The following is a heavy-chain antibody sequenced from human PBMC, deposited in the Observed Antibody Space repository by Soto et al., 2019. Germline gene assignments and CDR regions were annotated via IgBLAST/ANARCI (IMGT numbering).Heavy chain of an antibody. Sequence: ASVKVSCKASGYTFTSYDINWVRQATGQGLEWMGWMNPNSGNTGYAQKFQGRVTMTRNTSISTAYMELSSLRSEDTAVYYCARGMDYGDYASYNWSDPWGQGTLVTVSS. CDR3: ARGMDYGDYASYNWSDP. CDR2: MNPNSGNT. J-gene: IGHJ5*02. V-gene: IGHV1-8*01. D-gene: IGHD4-17*01. CDR1: GYTFTSYD.